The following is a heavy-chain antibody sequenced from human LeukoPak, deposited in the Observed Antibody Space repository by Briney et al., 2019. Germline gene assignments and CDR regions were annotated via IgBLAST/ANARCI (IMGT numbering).Heavy chain of an antibody. V-gene: IGHV3-7*01. D-gene: IGHD6-13*01. CDR2: IKQDGSEK. CDR1: GFTFSSYW. J-gene: IGHJ5*02. CDR3: AREWDSSSWYGNWFDP. Sequence: PGRCLRLSCVASGFTFSSYWMSWVCQAPGKGLEWVANIKQDGSEKYYVDSVKGRFTISRDNAKNSLYLQMNSLRAEDTAVYYCAREWDSSSWYGNWFDPWGQGTLVTVSS.